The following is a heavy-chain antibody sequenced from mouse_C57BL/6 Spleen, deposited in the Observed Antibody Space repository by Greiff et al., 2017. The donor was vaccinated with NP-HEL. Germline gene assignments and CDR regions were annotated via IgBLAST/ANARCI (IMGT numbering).Heavy chain of an antibody. J-gene: IGHJ4*01. Sequence: EVKLEESGPGLVKPSQSLSLTCSVTGYSITSGYYWNWIRQFPGNKLEWMGYISYDGSNNYNPSLKNRISITRDTSKNQFFLKLNSVTTEDTATYYCAREYSSYAMDYWGQGTSVTVSS. V-gene: IGHV3-6*01. CDR1: GYSITSGYY. D-gene: IGHD2-5*01. CDR2: ISYDGSN. CDR3: AREYSSYAMDY.